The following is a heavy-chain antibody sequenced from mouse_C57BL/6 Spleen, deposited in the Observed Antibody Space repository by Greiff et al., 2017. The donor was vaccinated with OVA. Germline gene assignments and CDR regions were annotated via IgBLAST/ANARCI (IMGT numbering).Heavy chain of an antibody. CDR2: IHPNSGST. J-gene: IGHJ2*01. V-gene: IGHV1-64*01. Sequence: VQLQQSGAELVKPGASVKLSCKASGYTFTSYWMHWVKQRPGQGLEWIGMIHPNSGSTNYNEKFKSKATLTVDKSSSTAYMQLSSLTSEDSAVYYCAREAIITVVSYFDYWGQGTTLTVSS. CDR3: AREAIITVVSYFDY. D-gene: IGHD1-1*01. CDR1: GYTFTSYW.